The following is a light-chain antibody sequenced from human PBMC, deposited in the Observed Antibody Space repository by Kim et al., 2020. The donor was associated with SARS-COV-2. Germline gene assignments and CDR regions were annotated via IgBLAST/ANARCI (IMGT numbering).Light chain of an antibody. Sequence: GQSITISCTGTSSDVCGYNYVSWYQQHPGKAPELMIYDVSKRPSGVSNRFSGSKSGNTASLTISGLQTEDEADYYCSSYTSSNTWEFGGGTQLTVL. J-gene: IGLJ3*02. CDR1: SSDVCGYNY. CDR3: SSYTSSNTWE. V-gene: IGLV2-14*04. CDR2: DVS.